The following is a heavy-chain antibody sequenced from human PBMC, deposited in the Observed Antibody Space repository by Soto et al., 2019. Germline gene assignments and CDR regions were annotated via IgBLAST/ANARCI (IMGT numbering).Heavy chain of an antibody. D-gene: IGHD2-15*01. J-gene: IGHJ3*02. CDR3: ASWVGYCSGSTCQNAFAI. CDR1: EFIFDEYA. Sequence: EVQLEESGGGLVQPGGSLRLSCAASEFIFDEYAMYWVRQAPGKGLEWVSGISWNSGNIGYADSVKGRFIISRDNAKKSLDLQTNSLRVDDTALYYCASWVGYCSGSTCQNAFAIWGQGTMVTVSS. V-gene: IGHV3-9*01. CDR2: ISWNSGNI.